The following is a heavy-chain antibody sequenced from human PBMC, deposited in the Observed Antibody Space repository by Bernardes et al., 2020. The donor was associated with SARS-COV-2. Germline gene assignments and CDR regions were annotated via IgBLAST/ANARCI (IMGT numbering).Heavy chain of an antibody. V-gene: IGHV4-4*07. Sequence: SEPLSLTCTVSGGSISNSYWNWIRQPAGKGLEWIGRISTSGSTNYNPSLKSRIIMSVDTSKKQISLKLSSVTAADTAVYYCARDGGSGWYFDWGQGTLVTVSS. CDR2: ISTSGST. CDR3: ARDGGSGWYFD. J-gene: IGHJ4*02. CDR1: GGSISNSY. D-gene: IGHD6-19*01.